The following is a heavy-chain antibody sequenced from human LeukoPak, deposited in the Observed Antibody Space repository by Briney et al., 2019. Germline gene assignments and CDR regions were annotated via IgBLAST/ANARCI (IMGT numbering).Heavy chain of an antibody. CDR3: ASSRPANRYYYDSRGYDY. J-gene: IGHJ4*02. CDR1: GYTFTGYY. D-gene: IGHD3-22*01. Sequence: GASVKVSCKASGYTFTGYYMHWVRQAPGQGLEWMGRINPNSGGTNYAQKFQGRVTMTRDTSISTAYMELSRLRSDDTAVYYCASSRPANRYYYDSRGYDYWGQGTLVTVSS. V-gene: IGHV1-2*06. CDR2: INPNSGGT.